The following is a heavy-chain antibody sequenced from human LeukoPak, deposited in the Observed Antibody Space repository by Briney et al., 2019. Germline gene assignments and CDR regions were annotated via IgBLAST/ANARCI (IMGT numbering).Heavy chain of an antibody. CDR2: INPSGGST. J-gene: IGHJ5*02. CDR3: ARDLIEGSGYYSSTSWGDQLGFDP. Sequence: APVKVSCKASGYTFTSYYMHWVRQAPGQGLEWMGIINPSGGSTSYAQKFQGRVTMTRDTSTSTVYMELSSLRSEDTAVYYCARDLIEGSGYYSSTSWGDQLGFDPWGQGTLVTVSS. CDR1: GYTFTSYY. D-gene: IGHD2-2*01. V-gene: IGHV1-46*01.